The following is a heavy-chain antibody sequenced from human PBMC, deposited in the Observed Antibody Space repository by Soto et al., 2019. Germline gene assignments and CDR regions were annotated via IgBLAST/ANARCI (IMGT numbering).Heavy chain of an antibody. V-gene: IGHV5-51*01. J-gene: IGHJ4*02. CDR3: ARSRITGSTWTFDY. CDR2: IYPGDSDT. Sequence: PGESLKISCNGSGYSFTNYWIGWVRQMPGKGLEWMGIIYPGDSDTRYSPSFQGQVTISTDKSISTAYLQWSSLRASDSAMYYCARSRITGSTWTFDYWGQGTLVTVSS. D-gene: IGHD1-20*01. CDR1: GYSFTNYW.